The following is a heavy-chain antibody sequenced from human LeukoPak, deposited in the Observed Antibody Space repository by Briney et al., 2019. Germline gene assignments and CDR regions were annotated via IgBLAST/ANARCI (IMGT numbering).Heavy chain of an antibody. CDR1: GYTFTSYG. V-gene: IGHV1-18*01. D-gene: IGHD3-3*01. Sequence: ASVKVSCKASGYTFTSYGISWVRQAPGQGLEWMGWISAYNGNTNYAQKLQGRVTMTTDTSTSTAYMELRSLRSDDTAVYYCARGPGDFWSGYYPLDYWGQGTLVTVSS. CDR2: ISAYNGNT. CDR3: ARGPGDFWSGYYPLDY. J-gene: IGHJ4*02.